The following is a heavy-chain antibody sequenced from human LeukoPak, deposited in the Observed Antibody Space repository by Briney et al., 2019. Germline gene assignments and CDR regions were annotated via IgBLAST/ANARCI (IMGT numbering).Heavy chain of an antibody. CDR2: IKQDGSDK. V-gene: IGHV3-7*03. D-gene: IGHD6-19*01. Sequence: AGGSLRLSCAASGFTFNSYWMTWVRQAPGKGLEWVADIKQDGSDKYYAGSVKGRFTISRGNAKNSLYLQMNSLRAEDTAVYFCARYNSAWKTDDYWGQGTLVTVSS. CDR3: ARYNSAWKTDDY. J-gene: IGHJ4*02. CDR1: GFTFNSYW.